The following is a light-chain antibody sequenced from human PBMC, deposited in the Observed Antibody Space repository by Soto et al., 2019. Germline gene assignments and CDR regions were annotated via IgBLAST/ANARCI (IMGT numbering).Light chain of an antibody. J-gene: IGKJ3*01. V-gene: IGKV3-20*01. CDR1: QSVSSSS. CDR2: GAS. Sequence: EIVLTQSPGTLSLSPGERASLSCRARQSVSSSSLAWYQQKPGQAPRLLIYGASSRATGIPDRFSGSGSGTDFTLTISRLEPEDFAVYYCQHYGSSPPFPFGPGTKVDIK. CDR3: QHYGSSPPFP.